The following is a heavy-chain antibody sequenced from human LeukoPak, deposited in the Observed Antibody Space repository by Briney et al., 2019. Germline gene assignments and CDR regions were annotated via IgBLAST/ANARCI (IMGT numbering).Heavy chain of an antibody. Sequence: GGSLRLSCAASGFTFSSYWMSWVRQAPGKGLEWVANIKQGGSEKYYVDSVKGRFTIPRDNTKNSLYLQMNSLRAEDTAVYYCARVHYDFWSGYYTRAFDIWGQGTMVTVSS. D-gene: IGHD3-3*01. V-gene: IGHV3-7*01. CDR1: GFTFSSYW. J-gene: IGHJ3*02. CDR2: IKQGGSEK. CDR3: ARVHYDFWSGYYTRAFDI.